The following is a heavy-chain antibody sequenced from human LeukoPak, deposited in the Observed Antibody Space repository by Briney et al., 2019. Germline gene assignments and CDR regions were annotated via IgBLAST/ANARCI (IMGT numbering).Heavy chain of an antibody. D-gene: IGHD6-19*01. CDR1: GGSISSYY. J-gene: IGHJ4*02. Sequence: SETLSLTCTVSGGSISSYYWSWIRQPAGKGLEWIGRIDTGGFTRCNPSLKSRVTMSVDTSENQFSLKLSSVTAADTAVYYCARDHSSGWITDSWGQGTLVTVSS. CDR3: ARDHSSGWITDS. V-gene: IGHV4-4*07. CDR2: IDTGGFT.